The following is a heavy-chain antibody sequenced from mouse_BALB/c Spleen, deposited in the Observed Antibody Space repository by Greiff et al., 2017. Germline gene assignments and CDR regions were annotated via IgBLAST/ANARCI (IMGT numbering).Heavy chain of an antibody. Sequence: EVMLVESGGGLVQPGGSRKLSCAASGFTFSSFGMQWVRQAPEKGLEWVAYISSGSSTIYYADTVKGRFTISRDNPKNTLFLQMTSLRSEDTAMYYCARGRAYYGNPYAMDYWGQGTSVTVSS. V-gene: IGHV5-17*02. CDR2: ISSGSSTI. D-gene: IGHD2-10*01. J-gene: IGHJ4*01. CDR1: GFTFSSFG. CDR3: ARGRAYYGNPYAMDY.